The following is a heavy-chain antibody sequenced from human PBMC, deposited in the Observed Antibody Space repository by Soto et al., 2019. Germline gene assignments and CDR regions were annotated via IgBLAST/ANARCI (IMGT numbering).Heavy chain of an antibody. Sequence: PGGSLRLPCAASGFTFSSFDSHWVRQATGKGLEWVSAIGTAGDTYYPGSVKGRFTISRENAKNSLYLQMNSLRAGDTAVYYCARVTSSGWYDYWGQGTLVTVSS. D-gene: IGHD6-19*01. J-gene: IGHJ4*02. V-gene: IGHV3-13*04. CDR2: IGTAGDT. CDR1: GFTFSSFD. CDR3: ARVTSSGWYDY.